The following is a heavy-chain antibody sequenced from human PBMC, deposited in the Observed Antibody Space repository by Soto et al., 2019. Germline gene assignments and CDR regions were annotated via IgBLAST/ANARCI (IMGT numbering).Heavy chain of an antibody. CDR2: ITGNGDTT. D-gene: IGHD3-22*01. J-gene: IGHJ4*02. Sequence: GGSLRLSCAASGFTFSNYVMSWVRQAPGQGLEWVSAITGNGDTTYYADSVKGRFTISRDNSKNTLYLQVNSLRAEDTAMYYCAHRGPTSFYYDSSAFYYWGQGTLVTVSS. V-gene: IGHV3-23*01. CDR3: AHRGPTSFYYDSSAFYY. CDR1: GFTFSNYV.